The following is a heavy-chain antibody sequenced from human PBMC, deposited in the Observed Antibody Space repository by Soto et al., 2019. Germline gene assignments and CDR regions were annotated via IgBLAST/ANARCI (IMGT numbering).Heavy chain of an antibody. CDR1: GFTFSNAW. D-gene: IGHD6-13*01. V-gene: IGHV3-15*07. CDR2: IKSKTDGGTT. CDR3: TTDWSAVAAAEFGYGMDV. J-gene: IGHJ6*02. Sequence: EVQLVESGGGLVKPGGSLRLSCAASGFTFSNAWMNWVRQAPGKGLEWVGRIKSKTDGGTTDYAAPVKGRFTISRDDSKNTLYLQMNSLKTEDTAVYYCTTDWSAVAAAEFGYGMDVWGQGTTVTVSS.